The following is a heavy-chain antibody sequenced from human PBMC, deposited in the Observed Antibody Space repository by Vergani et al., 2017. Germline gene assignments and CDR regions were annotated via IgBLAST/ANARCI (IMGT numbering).Heavy chain of an antibody. V-gene: IGHV3-21*01. CDR1: GFTFSTYN. J-gene: IGHJ4*02. CDR3: AMSLDSSGYYRTFDY. CDR2: ISDSSDGGST. Sequence: EVQLVESGGGLVKPGGSLRLSCAASGFTFSTYNMNWVRQASGKGLEWVSSISDSSDGGSTYYADSVKGRFTISRDNSKNTLYLQMNSLRAEDTAVYYCAMSLDSSGYYRTFDYWGQGILVTVSS. D-gene: IGHD3-22*01.